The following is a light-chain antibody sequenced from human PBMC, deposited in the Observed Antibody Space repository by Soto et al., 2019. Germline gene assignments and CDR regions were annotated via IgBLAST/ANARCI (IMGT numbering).Light chain of an antibody. CDR2: DVS. V-gene: IGLV2-11*01. J-gene: IGLJ3*02. CDR1: SSDVGGYNY. CDR3: CSYAGSSWV. Sequence: QAVVTQPRSVSGSPGQSVTISCTGTSSDVGGYNYVSWYQQHPGKAPKLMIYDVSKRPSGVPDRFSGSKSGNTASLTISGLQAEDEADYYCCSYAGSSWVFGGGTKVTVL.